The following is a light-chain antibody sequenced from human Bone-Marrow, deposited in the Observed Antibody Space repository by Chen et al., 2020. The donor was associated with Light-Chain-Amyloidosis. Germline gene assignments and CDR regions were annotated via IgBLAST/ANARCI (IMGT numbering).Light chain of an antibody. CDR2: GAS. V-gene: IGKV3-20*01. CDR1: QSVTSSY. J-gene: IGKJ5*01. CDR3: QQYGSRIT. Sequence: EIVLTQSPGTLSLSPGERATLSCRASQSVTSSYLAWYQQKPGQAPRLLIYGASNRANGIPDRFSGSGSGTDFTLTISSLGPEDFAVYFCQQYGSRITFGQGTRLEIK.